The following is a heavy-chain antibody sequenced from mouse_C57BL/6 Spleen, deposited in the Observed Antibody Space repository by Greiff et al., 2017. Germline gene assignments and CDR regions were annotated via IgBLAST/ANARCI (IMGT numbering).Heavy chain of an antibody. CDR3: ASNYYGSSPWFAY. CDR1: GFTFSDYG. D-gene: IGHD1-1*01. Sequence: EVMLVESGGGLVKPGGSLKLSCAASGFTFSDYGMHWVRQAPEKGLEWVAYISSGSSTISYADTVKGRFTISRDTAKNTLFLQMTSLRSEDTAMYYCASNYYGSSPWFAYWGQGTLVTVSA. V-gene: IGHV5-17*01. J-gene: IGHJ3*01. CDR2: ISSGSSTI.